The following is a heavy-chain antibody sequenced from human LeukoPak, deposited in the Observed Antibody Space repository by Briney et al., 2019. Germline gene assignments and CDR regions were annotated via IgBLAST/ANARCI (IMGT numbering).Heavy chain of an antibody. CDR1: GFTFRSNA. CDR3: AKANGAIFGVAGYFDY. J-gene: IGHJ4*02. D-gene: IGHD3-3*02. V-gene: IGHV3-23*01. CDR2: ISGSGTNT. Sequence: PGGSLRLSCAASGFTFRSNAMSWVRQAPGKGLEWVSAISGSGTNTYYADSVKGRFTISRDNSKNTLFLQMNTLRAEDTAVYYCAKANGAIFGVAGYFDYWGQGTLVTVSS.